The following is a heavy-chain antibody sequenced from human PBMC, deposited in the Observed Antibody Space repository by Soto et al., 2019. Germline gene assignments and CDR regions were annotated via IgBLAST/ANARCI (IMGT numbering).Heavy chain of an antibody. Sequence: GGSLRISCAASGFTFSSYAMSWVRQAPGKGLEWVSAISGSGGSTYYADSVKGRFTISRDNSKNTLYLQMNSLRAEDTAVYYCAKDMRDNNWKWLNYYYGMDVWDPGTTVTVSS. J-gene: IGHJ6*02. D-gene: IGHD1-20*01. V-gene: IGHV3-23*01. CDR1: GFTFSSYA. CDR3: AKDMRDNNWKWLNYYYGMDV. CDR2: ISGSGGST.